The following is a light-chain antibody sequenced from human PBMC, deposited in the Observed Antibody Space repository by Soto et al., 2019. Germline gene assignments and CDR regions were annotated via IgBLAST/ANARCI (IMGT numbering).Light chain of an antibody. V-gene: IGKV3D-20*02. Sequence: DIVLTQSPGTLSLSPGERATLSCRASQSVSNNYLAWYQQKPGQAPRLLIYGASNRATGIPARFSGSGSGTDFTLTISSLEPEDFAVYYCQQRSNWPSTFGQGTKVDIK. CDR1: QSVSNNY. CDR2: GAS. CDR3: QQRSNWPST. J-gene: IGKJ1*01.